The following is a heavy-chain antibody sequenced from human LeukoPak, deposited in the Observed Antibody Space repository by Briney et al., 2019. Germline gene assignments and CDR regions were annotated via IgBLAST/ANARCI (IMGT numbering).Heavy chain of an antibody. CDR1: GGSINSYY. CDR2: IYYIGST. CDR3: ARDFRYSSGWDYYYYMDV. D-gene: IGHD6-19*01. V-gene: IGHV4-59*01. Sequence: SETLSLTCTVSGGSINSYYWSWIRQPPGKGLEWIGYIYYIGSTNYNPSLKSRVTISVDTSKNQFSLKLSSVTAADTAVYYCARDFRYSSGWDYYYYMDVWGKGTTVTISS. J-gene: IGHJ6*03.